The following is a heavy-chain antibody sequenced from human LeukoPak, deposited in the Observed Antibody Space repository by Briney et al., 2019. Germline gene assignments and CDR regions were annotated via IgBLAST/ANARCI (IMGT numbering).Heavy chain of an antibody. CDR2: ITYSGST. CDR3: ARRVYSGSYNWYFDL. V-gene: IGHV4-39*01. Sequence: PSETLSLTCTVSGGSISTSTYYWGWIRQPPGKGLEWIGSITYSGSTYNNPSLKSRVTISVDTSKNQFSLKLSSVTAPDTAVYYCARRVYSGSYNWYFDLWSGGTLVTVP. CDR1: GGSISTSTYY. D-gene: IGHD1-26*01. J-gene: IGHJ2*01.